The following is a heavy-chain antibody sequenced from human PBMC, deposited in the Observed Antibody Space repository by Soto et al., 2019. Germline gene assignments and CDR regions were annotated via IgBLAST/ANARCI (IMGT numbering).Heavy chain of an antibody. CDR3: ARQDWNDRPFDY. J-gene: IGHJ4*02. Sequence: SETLSLTCTVSGGSISSYYWSWIRQPPGKGLEWIGYIYYSGSTNYNPSLKSRVTISVDTSKNQFSLKLSSVTAADTAVYYCARQDWNDRPFDYWGQGTLVTVSS. CDR1: GGSISSYY. CDR2: IYYSGST. D-gene: IGHD1-1*01. V-gene: IGHV4-59*08.